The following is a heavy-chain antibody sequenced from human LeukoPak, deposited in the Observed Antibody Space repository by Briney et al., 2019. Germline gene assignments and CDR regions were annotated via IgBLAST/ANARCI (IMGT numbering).Heavy chain of an antibody. V-gene: IGHV4-39*07. D-gene: IGHD1-26*01. CDR2: IYYSGST. CDR1: GGSISSSSYS. J-gene: IGHJ4*02. CDR3: ARGRSGSYPDY. Sequence: PSETLSLTCTVSGGSISSSSYSWGWIRQPPGKGLEWIGSIYYSGSTYYNPSLKSRVTISVDTSKNQFSLKLSSVTAADTAVYYCARGRSGSYPDYWGQGTLVTVSS.